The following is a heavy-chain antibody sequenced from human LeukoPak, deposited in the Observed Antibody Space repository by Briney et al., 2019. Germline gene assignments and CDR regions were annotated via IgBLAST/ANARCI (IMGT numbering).Heavy chain of an antibody. CDR1: GYTFTSYG. CDR3: ARAPHGELGAY. J-gene: IGHJ4*02. D-gene: IGHD1-7*01. Sequence: ASVKVSCKASGYTFTSYGINWVRQATGQGLEWMGWMNPNGGNTGYAQKFQGRVTMTRNTSISTAYMELSSLRSEDTAVYYCARAPHGELGAYWGQGTLVTVSS. V-gene: IGHV1-8*01. CDR2: MNPNGGNT.